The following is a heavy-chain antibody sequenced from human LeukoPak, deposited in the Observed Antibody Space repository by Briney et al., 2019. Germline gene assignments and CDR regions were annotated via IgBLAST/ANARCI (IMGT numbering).Heavy chain of an antibody. J-gene: IGHJ6*02. CDR2: ISAYNGNT. CDR1: GYTFTSYG. Sequence: GASVKVSCKASGYTFTSYGISWVRQAPGRGLEWMGWISAYNGNTNYAQKLQGRVTMTTDTSTSTAYMELRSLRSDDTAVYYCARAPDILTGYYIPASLYYYYGMDVWGQGTTVTVSS. V-gene: IGHV1-18*01. CDR3: ARAPDILTGYYIPASLYYYYGMDV. D-gene: IGHD3-9*01.